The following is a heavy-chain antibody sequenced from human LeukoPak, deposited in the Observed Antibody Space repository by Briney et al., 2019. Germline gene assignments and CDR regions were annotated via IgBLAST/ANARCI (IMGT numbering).Heavy chain of an antibody. CDR3: ARGPHYALGIYFDY. Sequence: GGSLRFSCAASGFTFSSYSMNWVRQAPGKGLEWVSYISSSSSTIYYADSVKGRFTISRDNAKNSLYLQMNSLRAEDTAVYYCARGPHYALGIYFDYWGQGTLVTVSS. J-gene: IGHJ4*02. D-gene: IGHD7-27*01. CDR1: GFTFSSYS. V-gene: IGHV3-48*01. CDR2: ISSSSSTI.